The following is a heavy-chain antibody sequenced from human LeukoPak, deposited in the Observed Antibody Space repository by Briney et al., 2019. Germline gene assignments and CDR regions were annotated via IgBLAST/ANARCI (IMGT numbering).Heavy chain of an antibody. V-gene: IGHV3-53*01. D-gene: IGHD3-10*01. CDR1: GFILSSNY. CDR3: AREVSMVRGVFDY. CDR2: IYSGGST. Sequence: GGSLRLSCAASGFILSSNYMSWVRQAPGKGLEGVSVIYSGGSTYYADSVKGRFTISRDNSKNTLYLQMTSLRAEDTAVYYCAREVSMVRGVFDYWGQGTLVTVSS. J-gene: IGHJ4*02.